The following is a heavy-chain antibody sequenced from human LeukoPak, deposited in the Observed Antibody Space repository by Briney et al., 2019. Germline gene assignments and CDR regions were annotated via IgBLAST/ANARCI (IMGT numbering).Heavy chain of an antibody. D-gene: IGHD4-11*01. CDR2: IIPIFGTA. J-gene: IGHJ5*02. CDR3: ARVGSVTTAVDP. CDR1: GYTFTSYG. Sequence: WASVKVSCKASGYTFTSYGISWVRQAPGQGLEWMGGIIPIFGTANYAQKFQGRVTITADESTSTAYMELSSLRSEDTAVYYCARVGSVTTAVDPWGQGTLVTVSS. V-gene: IGHV1-69*13.